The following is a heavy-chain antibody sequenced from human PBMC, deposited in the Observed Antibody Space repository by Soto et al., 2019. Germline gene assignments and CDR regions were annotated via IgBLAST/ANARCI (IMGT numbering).Heavy chain of an antibody. CDR2: ISSTSNHI. CDR1: GFTFSSYG. Sequence: EVQLVESGGGLVKPGGSLRLSCTASGFTFSSYGVNWVRQAPGKGLEWVSFISSTSNHIYYIDSVKGRFTVSRDNAKNSLYLQRNSLRVEDTAIYYCARACWGAGTQAFDYWGQGTLVTVSS. V-gene: IGHV3-21*01. CDR3: ARACWGAGTQAFDY. J-gene: IGHJ4*02. D-gene: IGHD3-10*01.